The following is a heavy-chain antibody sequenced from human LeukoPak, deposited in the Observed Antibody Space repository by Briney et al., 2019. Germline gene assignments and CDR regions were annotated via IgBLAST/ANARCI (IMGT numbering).Heavy chain of an antibody. CDR2: IYYSGST. Sequence: SETLSLTCTVSGGSISSYYWSWLRQPPGKGLEWIGYIYYSGSTNYNPSLKSRVTISVDTSKNQFSLKLSSVTAADTAVYYCARDGGRGYSYGSDTFPIWGQGSMVTVSS. V-gene: IGHV4-59*01. CDR3: ARDGGRGYSYGSDTFPI. J-gene: IGHJ3*02. D-gene: IGHD5-18*01. CDR1: GGSISSYY.